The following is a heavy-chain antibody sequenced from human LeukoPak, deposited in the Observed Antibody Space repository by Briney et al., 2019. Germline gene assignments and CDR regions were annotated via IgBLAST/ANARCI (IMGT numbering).Heavy chain of an antibody. CDR3: ARVRAAATDY. CDR2: IKQDGSEK. V-gene: IGHV3-7*01. CDR1: GFTFSSYW. Sequence: HPGGPLRLSCAASGFTFSSYWMSWVRQAPGKGLEWVANIKQDGSEKFYVDSVKGRFTISRDNSKSSLYLQMNSLRAEDTAVYYCARVRAAATDYWGQGTLVTVSS. J-gene: IGHJ4*02. D-gene: IGHD2-15*01.